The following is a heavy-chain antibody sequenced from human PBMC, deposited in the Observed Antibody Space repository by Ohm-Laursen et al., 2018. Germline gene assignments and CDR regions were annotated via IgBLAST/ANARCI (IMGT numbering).Heavy chain of an antibody. J-gene: IGHJ4*02. CDR2: IYSGGST. CDR1: GFTVSSNY. Sequence: SLRLSCSASGFTVSSNYMSWVRQAPGKGLEWVSVIYSGGSTYYADSVKGRFTISRDNSKNTLYLQMNSLRAEDTAVYYCARARSLNGDYVGIDYWGQGTLVTVSS. CDR3: ARARSLNGDYVGIDY. D-gene: IGHD4-17*01. V-gene: IGHV3-66*01.